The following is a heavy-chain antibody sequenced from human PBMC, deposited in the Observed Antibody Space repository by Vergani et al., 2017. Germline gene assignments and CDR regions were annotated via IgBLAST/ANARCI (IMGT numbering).Heavy chain of an antibody. J-gene: IGHJ3*02. CDR3: AAPPRQQKAKDAFDI. V-gene: IGHV4-39*01. CDR1: GGSISSSSYY. Sequence: QLQLQESGPGLVKPSETLSLTCTVSGGSISSSSYYWGWIRQPPGKGLEWIGSIYYSGSTYYNPSLKSRVTISVDTSKNQFSLKLSSVTAADTAVYYCAAPPRQQKAKDAFDIWGQGTMVTVSS. CDR2: IYYSGST. D-gene: IGHD6-13*01.